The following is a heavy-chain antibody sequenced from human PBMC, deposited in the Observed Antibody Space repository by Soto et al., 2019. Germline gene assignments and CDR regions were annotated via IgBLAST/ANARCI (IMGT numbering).Heavy chain of an antibody. V-gene: IGHV1-18*01. CDR3: AIDWCIAVAGTHYYYYYGMDV. J-gene: IGHJ6*02. CDR2: IGAYNGNT. D-gene: IGHD6-19*01. CDR1: GYTFTNYG. Sequence: GASVKVSCKASGYTFTNYGITWVRQAPGQGLEWMGWIGAYNGNTHYTERLQGRVTMTTDTSTSTAYMELRGLRSDDSAVYYCAIDWCIAVAGTHYYYYYGMDVWGQGTTVTVSS.